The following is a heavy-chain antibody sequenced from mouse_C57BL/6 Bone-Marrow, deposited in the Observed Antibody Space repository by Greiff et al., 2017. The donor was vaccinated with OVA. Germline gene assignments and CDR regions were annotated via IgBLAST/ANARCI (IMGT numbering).Heavy chain of an antibody. V-gene: IGHV5-17*01. CDR2: ISSGSSTI. CDR1: GFTFSDYG. J-gene: IGHJ2*01. Sequence: EVQVVESGGGLVKPGGSLKLSCAASGFTFSDYGMHWVRQAPEKGLEWVAYISSGSSTIYYADTVKGRFTISRDNAKNTLFLQMTSLRSEDTAMYYCARRIYYDYEYYFDYWGQGTTLTVSS. CDR3: ARRIYYDYEYYFDY. D-gene: IGHD2-4*01.